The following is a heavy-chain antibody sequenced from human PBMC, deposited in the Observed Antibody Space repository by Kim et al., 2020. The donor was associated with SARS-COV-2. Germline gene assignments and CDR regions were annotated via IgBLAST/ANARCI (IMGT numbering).Heavy chain of an antibody. CDR1: GFSLSTRGMC. J-gene: IGHJ4*02. D-gene: IGHD2-2*01. CDR2: IDWDDDK. V-gene: IGHV2-70*17. Sequence: SGPTLVNPTQTLTLTCTFSGFSLSTRGMCVSWIRQPPGKALEWLARIDWDDDKFYSTSMKTRLTISKDTSKNQVALSMTNMDPVDTGTYYCAHIRCDSSSSGCHAAYFDYWGQGTLVTVSS. CDR3: AHIRCDSSSSGCHAAYFDY.